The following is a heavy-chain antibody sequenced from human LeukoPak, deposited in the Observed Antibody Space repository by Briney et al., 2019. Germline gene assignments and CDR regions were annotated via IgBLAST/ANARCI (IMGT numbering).Heavy chain of an antibody. CDR3: AKGGHPAVVTTRFDS. J-gene: IGHJ5*01. Sequence: GGSLRLSCAASGFTFDTYGMSWVRQAPGKGLEWVSSISGSGNYMYYKDSVKGRFTISRDNSKNTLLLQMNSLRAEGSAVYYCAKGGHPAVVTTRFDSWGQGTLVTVSS. D-gene: IGHD2-21*02. V-gene: IGHV3-23*01. CDR1: GFTFDTYG. CDR2: ISGSGNYM.